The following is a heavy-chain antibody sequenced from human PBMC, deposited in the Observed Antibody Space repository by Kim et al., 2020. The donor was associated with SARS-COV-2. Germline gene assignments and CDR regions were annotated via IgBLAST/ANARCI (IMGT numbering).Heavy chain of an antibody. CDR2: ISFDGDNE. V-gene: IGHV3-30*18. Sequence: GGSLRLSCAASGFTFSTHAMHWVRQAPGKGLEWVAVISFDGDNEFYVDSVKGRFTISSDNSKNTLYLQMNSLRPEDTAMYYCAKDRHDYVWGSMTDYWGQGTLVTVSS. J-gene: IGHJ4*02. CDR3: AKDRHDYVWGSMTDY. CDR1: GFTFSTHA. D-gene: IGHD3-16*01.